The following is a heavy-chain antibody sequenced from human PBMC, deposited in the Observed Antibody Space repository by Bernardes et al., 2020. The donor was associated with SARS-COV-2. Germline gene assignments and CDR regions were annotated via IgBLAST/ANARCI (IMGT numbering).Heavy chain of an antibody. J-gene: IGHJ6*04. Sequence: GGSLRLSCAASGFTFSSYGMHWVRQAPGKGLEWVSFICSDGSNKYYADSVKARFTISRDNSKNTLYLQMNSLRAEDTAVYYCARTEYSSSWYPGVVYYYYGMDGWGKGITVTVAS. CDR1: GFTFSSYG. V-gene: IGHV3-33*01. D-gene: IGHD6-13*01. CDR3: ARTEYSSSWYPGVVYYYYGMDG. CDR2: ICSDGSNK.